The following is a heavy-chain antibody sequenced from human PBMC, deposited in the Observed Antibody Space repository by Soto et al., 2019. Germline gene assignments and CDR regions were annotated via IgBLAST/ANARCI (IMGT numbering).Heavy chain of an antibody. CDR3: ARHDTLTTPFDY. CDR2: IDPSDSYS. Sequence: GVSLKISCKGSGDSFTNYWISWVRQMPGKGLEWMGRIDPSDSYSNYRPSLQGHVTISADKSINTAYLQWSSLKASDTAMYYRARHDTLTTPFDYWGQGTLVTVSS. CDR1: GDSFTNYW. J-gene: IGHJ4*02. D-gene: IGHD4-4*01. V-gene: IGHV5-10-1*01.